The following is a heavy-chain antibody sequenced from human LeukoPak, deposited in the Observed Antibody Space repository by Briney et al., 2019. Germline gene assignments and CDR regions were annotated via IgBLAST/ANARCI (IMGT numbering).Heavy chain of an antibody. D-gene: IGHD6-13*01. CDR2: IYYSGST. V-gene: IGHV4-39*07. CDR1: GGSISSSSYY. CDR3: AREGRYSSSPYIDY. Sequence: PSETLSLTCTVSGGSISSSSYYWGWIRQPPGKGLEWIGSIYYSGSTYYNPSLKSRVTISVDTSKNQFSLKLSSVTAADTAVYYCAREGRYSSSPYIDYWGQGTLVTVSS. J-gene: IGHJ4*02.